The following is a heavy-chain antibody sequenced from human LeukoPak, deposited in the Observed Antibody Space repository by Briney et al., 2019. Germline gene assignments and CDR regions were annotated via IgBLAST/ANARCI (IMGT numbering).Heavy chain of an antibody. CDR3: AKDQGEIVVVMYLDY. CDR1: GFTFSSYG. V-gene: IGHV3-33*06. CDR2: IWYDGSNK. Sequence: GGSLRLSCAASGFTFSSYGMHWVRQAPGKGLEWVAVIWYDGSNKYYADSVKGRFTISRDNSKNTLYLQMNSLRAEDTAVYYCAKDQGEIVVVMYLDYWGQGTLFTVSS. D-gene: IGHD3-22*01. J-gene: IGHJ4*02.